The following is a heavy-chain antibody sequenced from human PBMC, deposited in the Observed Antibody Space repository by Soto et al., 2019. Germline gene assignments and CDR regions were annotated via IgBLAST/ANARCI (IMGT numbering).Heavy chain of an antibody. CDR1: GYTFTSYA. J-gene: IGHJ4*02. Sequence: QVQLVQSGAEVKKPGASVKVSCKASGYTFTSYAMHWVRQAPGQRPEWMGWINAGNGNTKYSQNSQGRVTITRDTSASTAYMELSSLRSEDTAVYYCAREYDSSGYFFDYWGQGTLVTVSS. CDR2: INAGNGNT. V-gene: IGHV1-3*01. D-gene: IGHD3-22*01. CDR3: AREYDSSGYFFDY.